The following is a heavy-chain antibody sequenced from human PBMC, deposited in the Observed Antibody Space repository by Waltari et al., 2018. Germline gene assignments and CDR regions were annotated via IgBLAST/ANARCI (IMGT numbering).Heavy chain of an antibody. Sequence: QVQLVQSGAEVKKPGSSVKVSCKASGGTFSSYAISWVRQAPGQGLGWMGGIIPIFGTANYAQKFQGRVTITADESTSTAYMELSSLRSEDTAVYYCARGKELLPTPYNWFDPWGQGTLVTVSS. V-gene: IGHV1-69*01. CDR2: IIPIFGTA. CDR1: GGTFSSYA. J-gene: IGHJ5*02. CDR3: ARGKELLPTPYNWFDP. D-gene: IGHD2-15*01.